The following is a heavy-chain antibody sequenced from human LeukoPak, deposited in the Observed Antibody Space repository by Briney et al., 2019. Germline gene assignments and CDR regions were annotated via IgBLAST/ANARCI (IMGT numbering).Heavy chain of an antibody. Sequence: GGSLRLSCSASGFTFSSYAMHWVRQAPGEGLEYVSAISSNGGSTYYADSVKGRFTISRDNSKNTLYLQMCSLRAEDTAVYYCVKGAITMIVVVFDYWGQGSLVTVSS. D-gene: IGHD3-22*01. CDR1: GFTFSSYA. CDR3: VKGAITMIVVVFDY. CDR2: ISSNGGST. J-gene: IGHJ4*02. V-gene: IGHV3-64D*06.